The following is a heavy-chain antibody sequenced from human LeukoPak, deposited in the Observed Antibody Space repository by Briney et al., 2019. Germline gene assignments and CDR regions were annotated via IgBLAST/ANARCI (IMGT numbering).Heavy chain of an antibody. Sequence: EASVKVSCKASGYTFTGYYMHWVRQAPGQGLEWMGWINPNSGGTNYAQKFQGRVTMTRDTSISTAYMELSRLRSDDTAVYYCASGGSGYYLEYYFDYWGQGTLVTVSS. CDR1: GYTFTGYY. V-gene: IGHV1-2*02. J-gene: IGHJ4*02. CDR2: INPNSGGT. CDR3: ASGGSGYYLEYYFDY. D-gene: IGHD3-3*01.